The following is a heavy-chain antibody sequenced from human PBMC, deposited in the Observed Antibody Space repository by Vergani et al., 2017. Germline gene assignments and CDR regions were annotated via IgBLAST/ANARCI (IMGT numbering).Heavy chain of an antibody. J-gene: IGHJ4*02. CDR2: ISYDGSNK. CDR3: ANIAAPGPRGRGTGN. V-gene: IGHV3-30-3*01. CDR1: GFTFSSYA. D-gene: IGHD6-13*01. Sequence: QVQLVESGGGVVQPGRSLRLSCAASGFTFSSYAMHWVRPAPGKGLEWVAIISYDGSNKYYADSVKGRFTISRDNSKNTLFLQMNSLRAEDTAVYYCANIAAPGPRGRGTGNWGQGTLVTVSS.